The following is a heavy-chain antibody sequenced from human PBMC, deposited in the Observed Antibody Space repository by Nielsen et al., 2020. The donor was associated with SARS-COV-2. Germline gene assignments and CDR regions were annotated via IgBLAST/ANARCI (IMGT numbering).Heavy chain of an antibody. D-gene: IGHD3-10*01. CDR3: ARDWSSGSGSSYYYYGMDV. CDR1: GFSVTASY. V-gene: IGHV3-66*01. J-gene: IGHJ6*02. Sequence: GESLKISCVASGFSVTASYMSWVRQAPGKGLEWVSIVYRGGETFYADSVKGRFTISRDNAKNSLYLQMNSLRAEDTAVYYCARDWSSGSGSSYYYYGMDVWGQGTTVTVSS. CDR2: VYRGGET.